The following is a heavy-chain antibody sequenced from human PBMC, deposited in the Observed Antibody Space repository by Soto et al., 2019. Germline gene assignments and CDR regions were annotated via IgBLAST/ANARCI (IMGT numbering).Heavy chain of an antibody. CDR1: GVTRSNCG. V-gene: IGHV3-33*01. Sequence: XGSLRLSCKASGVTRSNCGMSWVRQAPGKGLEWVARIWYDGSSKYYVDSVKGRFTISRGNSKETVYLQMNSLRAEDTGVYYCAREIDSNYDGMDVSGHGATVTVSS. D-gene: IGHD4-4*01. J-gene: IGHJ6*02. CDR3: AREIDSNYDGMDV. CDR2: IWYDGSSK.